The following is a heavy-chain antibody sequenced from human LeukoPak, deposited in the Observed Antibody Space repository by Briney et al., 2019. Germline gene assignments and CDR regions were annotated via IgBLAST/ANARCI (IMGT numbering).Heavy chain of an antibody. CDR1: GGSISSYY. J-gene: IGHJ4*02. V-gene: IGHV4-59*08. CDR3: ARGVSPDY. D-gene: IGHD3-3*01. Sequence: SETLSLTCTVSGGSISSYYWSWIRQPPGKGLEWIGYIYYSGSTNYNPSLESRVTISVDTSKNQFSLKLSSVTAADTAVYYCARGVSPDYWGQGTLVTVSS. CDR2: IYYSGST.